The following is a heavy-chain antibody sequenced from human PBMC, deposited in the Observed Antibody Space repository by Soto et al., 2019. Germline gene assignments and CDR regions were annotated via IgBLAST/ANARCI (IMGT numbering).Heavy chain of an antibody. Sequence: QVQLQESGPGLVKPSQTLSLTCTVSGGSISSGGYYWSWIRQHPGKGLEWIGYIYYSGSTYYNPSLQSRVTVSVDTSKNQCSLKRSSVTAADTAVYYCARVLGYCSSTSCYLHRRYYYYYGMDVWGQGTTVTVSS. V-gene: IGHV4-31*03. CDR2: IYYSGST. D-gene: IGHD2-2*01. CDR3: ARVLGYCSSTSCYLHRRYYYYYGMDV. CDR1: GGSISSGGYY. J-gene: IGHJ6*02.